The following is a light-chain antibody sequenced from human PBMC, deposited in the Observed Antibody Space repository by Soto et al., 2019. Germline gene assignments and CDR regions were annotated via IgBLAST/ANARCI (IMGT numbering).Light chain of an antibody. V-gene: IGKV3-20*01. CDR3: QQYGGSWT. CDR1: QSVSSSY. J-gene: IGKJ1*01. Sequence: EIVLTQSPGTLSLSPGERATLSCRASQSVSSSYLAWYQQKPGQAPRLLIYGASSRATGIPDRFSGSGSGTDFTLTISRLEPEDFAVYYWQQYGGSWTFGKGTKMEIK. CDR2: GAS.